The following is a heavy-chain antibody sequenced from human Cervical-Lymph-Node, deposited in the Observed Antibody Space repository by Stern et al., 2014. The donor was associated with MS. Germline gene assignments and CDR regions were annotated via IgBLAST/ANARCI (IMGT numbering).Heavy chain of an antibody. Sequence: VQLVESGAEVTKPGSSVKVSCKASGGTFSKFPSSWVRQAPGQGLEWMGRIFHVFGTPTYAQEFRGRVTITADVSTSTVYMELSSLRSDDTAVYYCALSSETSDRWYSLGYDLWGQGTLVTVSS. J-gene: IGHJ5*02. V-gene: IGHV1-69*18. CDR1: GGTFSKFP. D-gene: IGHD6-13*01. CDR3: ALSSETSDRWYSLGYDL. CDR2: IFHVFGTP.